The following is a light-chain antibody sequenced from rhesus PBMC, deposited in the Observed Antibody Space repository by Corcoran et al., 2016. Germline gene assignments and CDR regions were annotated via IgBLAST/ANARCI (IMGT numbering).Light chain of an antibody. CDR3: QHGYNIPFT. CDR2: KAF. J-gene: IGKJ3*01. V-gene: IGKV1-74*01. CDR1: ENANNY. Sequence: DIQMTQSPSSLSASVGDRVTITCWASENANNYLNWYQQKPGKAPKLLSYKAFTLQSGVPSRFSGSGSGTEYTFTLSSLQPEDVATYCCQHGYNIPFTFGPGTKLDIK.